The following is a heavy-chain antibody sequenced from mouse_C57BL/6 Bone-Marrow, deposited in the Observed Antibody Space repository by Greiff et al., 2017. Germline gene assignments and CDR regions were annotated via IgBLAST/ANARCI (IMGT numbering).Heavy chain of an antibody. Sequence: QVQLKQSGAELVKPGASVKLSCKASGYTFTSYWMHWVKQRPGQGLEWIGMIHPNSGSTNYNEKFKSKATLTVDKSSSTAYMQLSSLTSEDSAVYYCARWPYYGPYWYFDVWGTGTTVTVSS. CDR3: ARWPYYGPYWYFDV. CDR2: IHPNSGST. V-gene: IGHV1-64*01. D-gene: IGHD1-2*01. J-gene: IGHJ1*03. CDR1: GYTFTSYW.